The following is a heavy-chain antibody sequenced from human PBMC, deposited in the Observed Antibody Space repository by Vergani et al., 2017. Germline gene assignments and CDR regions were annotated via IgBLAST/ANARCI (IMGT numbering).Heavy chain of an antibody. V-gene: IGHV3-11*01. Sequence: QVQLVESGGGLVKPGGSLRLSCAASGFTFSDYYMSWIRQAPGKGLEWVSYISSSGSTIYYADSVKGRFTISRDNAKNSLYLQMNSLRPEDTAVYYCARDVITMVRGDSHNEAFDIWGQGTMVTVSS. CDR3: ARDVITMVRGDSHNEAFDI. D-gene: IGHD3-10*01. CDR2: ISSSGSTI. J-gene: IGHJ3*02. CDR1: GFTFSDYY.